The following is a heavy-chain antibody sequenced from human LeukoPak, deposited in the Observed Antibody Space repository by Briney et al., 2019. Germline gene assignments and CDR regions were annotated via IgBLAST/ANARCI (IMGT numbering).Heavy chain of an antibody. CDR1: GFTFSSYS. D-gene: IGHD6-19*01. J-gene: IGHJ4*02. Sequence: GGSLRLSCAASGFTFSSYSVTWVRQAPGKGLEWVSYISSSSSTIYYADSVKGRFTISRDNAKNSLYLQMNSLRAEDTAVYYCARDGFRGAVADHGGSWGQGTLVTVSS. CDR2: ISSSSSTI. CDR3: ARDGFRGAVADHGGS. V-gene: IGHV3-48*04.